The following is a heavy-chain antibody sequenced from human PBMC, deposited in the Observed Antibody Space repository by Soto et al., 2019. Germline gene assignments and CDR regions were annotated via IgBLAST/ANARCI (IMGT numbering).Heavy chain of an antibody. D-gene: IGHD1-26*01. CDR3: ERDIGED. CDR2: IWYDGSNK. V-gene: IGHV3-33*01. J-gene: IGHJ4*02. CDR1: GFTFSSYG. Sequence: QVQLVESGGGVVQPGRSLRLSCAASGFTFSSYGMHWVRQAPGKGLEWVAVIWYDGSNKYYADSVKGRFTISRDNSKSTLYLEKNSVKAEDTAVYSCERDIGEDWGQGTLVTVSS.